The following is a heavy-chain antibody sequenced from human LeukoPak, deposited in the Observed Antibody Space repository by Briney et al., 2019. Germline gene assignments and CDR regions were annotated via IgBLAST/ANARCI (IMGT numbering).Heavy chain of an antibody. J-gene: IGHJ6*02. Sequence: SETLSLTCTVSGGSISSHYWTWIRQPPGKGLEWNGYMYYSGSTNSNPSLKSRVTMPVDTSKNQSSLKLSSVTVADTAVYYCARVYAGLFYYGMEVWGQGTTVTVSS. CDR2: MYYSGST. D-gene: IGHD2-8*01. CDR1: GGSISSHY. CDR3: ARVYAGLFYYGMEV. V-gene: IGHV4-59*08.